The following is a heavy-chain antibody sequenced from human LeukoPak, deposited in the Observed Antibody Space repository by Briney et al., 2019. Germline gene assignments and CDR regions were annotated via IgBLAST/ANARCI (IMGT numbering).Heavy chain of an antibody. CDR1: VGSISSSY. J-gene: IGHJ6*03. CDR2: IYTSGST. CDR3: PRAGRDYNYYYMDV. Sequence: SETLSLTCTVSVGSISSSYWSWIRQPPGKGLEWIGYIYTSGSTDYNPSLNSRVTISVDTSKNQFSLNLSSVTAADTAMYFCPRAGRDYNYYYMDVWDKGTTVTVSS. D-gene: IGHD3-10*01. V-gene: IGHV4-4*09.